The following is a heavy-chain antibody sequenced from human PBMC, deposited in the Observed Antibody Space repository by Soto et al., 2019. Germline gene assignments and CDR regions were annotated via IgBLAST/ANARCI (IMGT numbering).Heavy chain of an antibody. V-gene: IGHV1-18*01. CDR3: ARDFYPMAYCFHH. Sequence: ASVKVSCKASGYRFTNHGISWVRQAPGQGLEWMGWISGNDGKTKYARKFQGRVAMTTDTSTSTAYMEVRSLRSDDTAVYYCARDFYPMAYCFHHRGQGTLVTVSS. CDR1: GYRFTNHG. CDR2: ISGNDGKT. D-gene: IGHD3-10*01. J-gene: IGHJ4*02.